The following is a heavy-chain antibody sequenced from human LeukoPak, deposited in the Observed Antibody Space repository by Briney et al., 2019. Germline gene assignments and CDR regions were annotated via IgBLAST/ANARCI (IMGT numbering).Heavy chain of an antibody. V-gene: IGHV1-18*01. Sequence: GASVTVSCKASGGTFSSYAISWVRQAPGQGLEWMGWISAYNGNTNYAQKLQGRVTMTTDTSTSTAYMELRSLRSDDTAVYYCARALSYQQWNLEPKWTYYYYGMDVWGQGTTVTVSS. J-gene: IGHJ6*02. CDR2: ISAYNGNT. D-gene: IGHD6-19*01. CDR3: ARALSYQQWNLEPKWTYYYYGMDV. CDR1: GGTFSSYA.